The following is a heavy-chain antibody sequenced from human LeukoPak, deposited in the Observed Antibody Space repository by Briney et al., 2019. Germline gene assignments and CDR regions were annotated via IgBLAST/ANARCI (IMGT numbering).Heavy chain of an antibody. D-gene: IGHD3-9*01. CDR2: ISSSSSYI. Sequence: GGSLRLSCAASGFTFRSYSMNWVRQAPGKGLEWVSSISSSSSYIYYADSVKGRFTISRDNAKNSLYLQMNSLRAEDTAVYYCARGIRYFDWYFDYWGQGTLVTVSS. CDR3: ARGIRYFDWYFDY. CDR1: GFTFRSYS. J-gene: IGHJ4*02. V-gene: IGHV3-21*01.